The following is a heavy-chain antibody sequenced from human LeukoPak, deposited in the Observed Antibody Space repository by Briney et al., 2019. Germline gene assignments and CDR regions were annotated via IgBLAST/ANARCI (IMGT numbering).Heavy chain of an antibody. V-gene: IGHV4-39*01. CDR2: IYYSGST. Sequence: PSETLSLTCTVSGGSISSSSYYWGWIRQPPGKGLEWIGSIYYSGSTYYNPSLKSRVTISVDTSENQFSLKLSSVTAADTAVYYCARRPLRYFDWLPYYYYGMDVWGQGTTVTVSS. J-gene: IGHJ6*02. CDR1: GGSISSSSYY. D-gene: IGHD3-9*01. CDR3: ARRPLRYFDWLPYYYYGMDV.